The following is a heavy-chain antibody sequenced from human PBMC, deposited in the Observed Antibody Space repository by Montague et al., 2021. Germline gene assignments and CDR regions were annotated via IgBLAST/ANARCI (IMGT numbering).Heavy chain of an antibody. CDR2: ISSSSSYI. CDR3: ARSAFAAALDP. CDR1: GFTFRSYS. V-gene: IGHV3-21*01. J-gene: IGHJ5*02. Sequence: SLRLSCPASGFTFRSYSMNWVRQAPGKGLEWVSSISSSSSYIYYTDSVKGRFTISRDNAKNSLYLQMNSLRVDDTAVYYCARSAFAAALDPWGQGTLVTVSS. D-gene: IGHD6-25*01.